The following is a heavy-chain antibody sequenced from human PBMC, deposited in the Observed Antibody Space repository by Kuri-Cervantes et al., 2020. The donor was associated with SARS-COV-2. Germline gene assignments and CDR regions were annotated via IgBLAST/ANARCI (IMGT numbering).Heavy chain of an antibody. D-gene: IGHD2-2*01. CDR2: INHSGST. J-gene: IGHJ6*02. CDR3: ARQDIVVVPAAHGGYYYYYGMDV. Sequence: SETLSLTCAVYGGSFSGYYWSWIRQPPGKGLEWIGEINHSGSTNYNPSLKSRVTISVDTSKNQFSLKLSSVTAADTAVYYCARQDIVVVPAAHGGYYYYYGMDVWGQGTTVTVSS. V-gene: IGHV4-34*01. CDR1: GGSFSGYY.